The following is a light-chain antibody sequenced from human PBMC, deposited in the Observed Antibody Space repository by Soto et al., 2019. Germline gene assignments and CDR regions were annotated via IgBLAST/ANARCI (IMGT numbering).Light chain of an antibody. CDR1: SSNIGSNT. CDR2: NNN. CDR3: AAWDDSLNGLV. J-gene: IGLJ1*01. Sequence: QSALTQPPSASGTPGQRVTISCSGSSSNIGSNTVNWYRQLPGTAPKLLIYNNNQRPSGVPDRFSGSKSGTSASLAISGLQSEDEADYYCAAWDDSLNGLVFGTGTKVTVL. V-gene: IGLV1-44*01.